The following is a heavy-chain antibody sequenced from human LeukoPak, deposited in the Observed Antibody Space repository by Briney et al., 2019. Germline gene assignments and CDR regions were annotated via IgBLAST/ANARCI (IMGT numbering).Heavy chain of an antibody. CDR2: ISSSSSYI. D-gene: IGHD4-17*01. Sequence: GGSLRLSCAASGFTFSSYSMNWVRQAPGKGLERVSSISSSSSYIYYADSVKGRFTISRDNAKNSLYLQMNSLRAEDTAVYYCARVLGYGDLYYYYYYHMDVWGKGTTVTVSS. CDR3: ARVLGYGDLYYYYYYHMDV. J-gene: IGHJ6*03. V-gene: IGHV3-21*01. CDR1: GFTFSSYS.